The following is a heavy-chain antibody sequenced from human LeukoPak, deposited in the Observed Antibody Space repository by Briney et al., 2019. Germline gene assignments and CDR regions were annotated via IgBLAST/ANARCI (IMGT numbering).Heavy chain of an antibody. CDR1: GFTFSSYS. Sequence: GGSLRPSRAASGFTFSSYSINWVRQAPGKGLEWVSYISSSSSTIYYADSVKGRFTISRDNAKNSLYLQMNSLRAEDTAVYYCARDSCSGGSCYLDYWGQGTLVTVSS. CDR2: ISSSSSTI. D-gene: IGHD2-15*01. CDR3: ARDSCSGGSCYLDY. V-gene: IGHV3-48*01. J-gene: IGHJ4*02.